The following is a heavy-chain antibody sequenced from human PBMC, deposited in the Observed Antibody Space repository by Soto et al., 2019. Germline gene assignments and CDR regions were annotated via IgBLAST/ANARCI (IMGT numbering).Heavy chain of an antibody. V-gene: IGHV3-7*04. J-gene: IGHJ3*02. CDR2: IKPDGSEK. Sequence: HPGGSLRLSCAASGFTFSSFWVSWVRQAPGKGLEWLANIKPDGSEKNFADSVKGRFTISRENTNNSLYLQMNSLRAEDTAVYYCARLTAGGYRAFDIWGQGTMVTVSS. CDR3: ARLTAGGYRAFDI. D-gene: IGHD6-13*01. CDR1: GFTFSSFW.